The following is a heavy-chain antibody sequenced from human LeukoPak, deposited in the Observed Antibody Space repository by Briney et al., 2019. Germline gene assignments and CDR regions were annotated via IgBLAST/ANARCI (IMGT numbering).Heavy chain of an antibody. J-gene: IGHJ5*02. CDR3: ARARLWFGETPRWFDP. D-gene: IGHD3-10*01. CDR1: GGSFSGYY. Sequence: KPSETLSLTCAVYGGSFSGYYWSWIRQPPGKGLEWIGEINHSGSTNYNPSLKRRVTISVDTSKNQFSLKLSSVTAAHPAVYYCARARLWFGETPRWFDPSGQGTLVTVSS. V-gene: IGHV4-34*01. CDR2: INHSGST.